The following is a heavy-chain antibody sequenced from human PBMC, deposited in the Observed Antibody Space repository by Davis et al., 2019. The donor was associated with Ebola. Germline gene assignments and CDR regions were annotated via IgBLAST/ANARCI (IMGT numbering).Heavy chain of an antibody. V-gene: IGHV1-2*06. CDR1: LYTFTGYN. Sequence: ASVTVPCMASLYTFTGYNIHWVRQAPGHGLEWMGRIISNIVDTNYAQNFQGRVTMTRDPSISTAYQELSRLTSDDTAVYYCARGHNYGFEYWGQGALVTVSS. CDR2: IISNIVDT. J-gene: IGHJ4*02. D-gene: IGHD5-18*01. CDR3: ARGHNYGFEY.